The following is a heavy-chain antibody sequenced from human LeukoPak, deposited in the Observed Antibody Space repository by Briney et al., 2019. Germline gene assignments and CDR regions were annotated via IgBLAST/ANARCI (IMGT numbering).Heavy chain of an antibody. V-gene: IGHV4-59*08. Sequence: SETLSLTCAVYGGSFSGYYWSWIPQPPGKGLEWIGYIYYSGSTNYNPSLKSRVTISVDTSKNQFSLKLSSVTAADTAVYYCARHSGYSSSSNWFDPWGQGTLVTVSS. CDR1: GGSFSGYY. CDR3: ARHSGYSSSSNWFDP. CDR2: IYYSGST. J-gene: IGHJ5*02. D-gene: IGHD6-6*01.